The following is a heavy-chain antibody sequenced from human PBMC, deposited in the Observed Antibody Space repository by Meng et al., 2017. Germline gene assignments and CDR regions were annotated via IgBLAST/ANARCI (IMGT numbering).Heavy chain of an antibody. CDR3: ARDSVTMVRGVITSYYYYGMDV. J-gene: IGHJ6*02. Sequence: GESLKISCAASGFTFSDYYMGWIRQAPGKGLEWVSYISSSGSTIYYADSVKGRFTISRDNAKNSLYLQMNSLRAEDTAVYYCARDSVTMVRGVITSYYYYGMDVWGQGTTVTVSS. V-gene: IGHV3-11*04. CDR2: ISSSGSTI. D-gene: IGHD3-10*01. CDR1: GFTFSDYY.